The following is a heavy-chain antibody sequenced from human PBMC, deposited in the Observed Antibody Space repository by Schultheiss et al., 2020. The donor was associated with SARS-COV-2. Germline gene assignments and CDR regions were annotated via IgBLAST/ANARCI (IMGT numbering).Heavy chain of an antibody. CDR2: IYSSGST. CDR3: ARGLGYCSSTSCSEGNDY. V-gene: IGHV4-30-4*01. Sequence: SETLSLTCTVSGGSITSGIYYWSWIRQPPGKGLEWIGYIYSSGSTYYNPSLKSRVTISLDTSKNQISLRLSSVTAADTAVYYCARGLGYCSSTSCSEGNDYWGQGTLVTVSS. CDR1: GGSITSGIYY. J-gene: IGHJ4*02. D-gene: IGHD2-2*01.